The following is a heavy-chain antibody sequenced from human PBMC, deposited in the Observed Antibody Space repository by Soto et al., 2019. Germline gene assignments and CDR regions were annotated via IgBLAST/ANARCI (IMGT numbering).Heavy chain of an antibody. D-gene: IGHD2-15*01. V-gene: IGHV3-30*18. CDR3: AKGSGGYFCYFDY. Sequence: GGSLRLSCAASGLTFSSYGMHWVRQAPGKGLEWVAVISYDGSNKYYADSVKGRFTISRDNSKNTLYLQMNSLRAEDTAVYYCAKGSGGYFCYFDYWGQGTLVTVSS. CDR2: ISYDGSNK. CDR1: GLTFSSYG. J-gene: IGHJ4*02.